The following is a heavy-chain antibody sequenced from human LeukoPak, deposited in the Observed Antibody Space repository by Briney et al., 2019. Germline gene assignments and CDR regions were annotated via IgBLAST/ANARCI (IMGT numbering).Heavy chain of an antibody. V-gene: IGHV3-23*01. CDR1: GFTFEKYV. CDR2: IYGSGVSI. J-gene: IGHJ4*02. Sequence: GGSLRLSCVASGFTFEKYVMNWVRQAPGKGLEWLATIYGSGVSISYADSVKGRFTISGDNSNNTLYLQMNSLRAEDTAMYFRAKDLGWELPAEAYWGQGVLVTVSS. D-gene: IGHD1-26*01. CDR3: AKDLGWELPAEAY.